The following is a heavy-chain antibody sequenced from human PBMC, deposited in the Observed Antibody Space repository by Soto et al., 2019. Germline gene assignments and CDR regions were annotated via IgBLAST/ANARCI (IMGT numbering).Heavy chain of an antibody. J-gene: IGHJ4*02. CDR3: ARIGREDDYVWGSYRSPLDY. V-gene: IGHV1-69*01. CDR2: IIPIFGTA. D-gene: IGHD3-16*02. Sequence: QVQLVQSGAEVKKPGSSVKVSCKASGGTFSSYAISWVRQAPGQGLEWMGGIIPIFGTANYAQKFQGRVTITGEGWGGTAYMELSSLRSEDTAVYYCARIGREDDYVWGSYRSPLDYWGQGTLVTVSS. CDR1: GGTFSSYA.